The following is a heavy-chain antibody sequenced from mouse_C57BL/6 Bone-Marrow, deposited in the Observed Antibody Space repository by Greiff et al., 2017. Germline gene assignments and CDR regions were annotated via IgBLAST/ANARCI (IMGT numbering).Heavy chain of an antibody. D-gene: IGHD3-1*01. CDR1: GYAFTNYL. J-gene: IGHJ3*01. V-gene: IGHV1-54*01. CDR3: ARGGLTYPWFAY. CDR2: INPGSGGT. Sequence: VQRVESGAELVRPGTSVKVSCKASGYAFTNYLIEWVKQRPGQGLEWIGVINPGSGGTNYNEKFKGKAILTADKSSSTAYMQLSSLTSEDSAVYFCARGGLTYPWFAYWGQGTLVTVSA.